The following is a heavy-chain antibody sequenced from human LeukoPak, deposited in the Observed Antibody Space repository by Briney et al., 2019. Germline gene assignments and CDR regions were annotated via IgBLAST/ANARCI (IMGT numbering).Heavy chain of an antibody. J-gene: IGHJ6*03. CDR1: GFTFRSYW. V-gene: IGHV3-74*03. CDR3: AREGTGSYMDV. Sequence: PGGSPRLSCAASGFTFRSYWMHWVRQAPGKGLVWVSRIRTDGTITTYADSVKGRFSISRDNAKNTLYLQVNSLRVEDTAVYYCAREGTGSYMDVWGKGTTVTVSS. D-gene: IGHD1/OR15-1a*01. CDR2: IRTDGTIT.